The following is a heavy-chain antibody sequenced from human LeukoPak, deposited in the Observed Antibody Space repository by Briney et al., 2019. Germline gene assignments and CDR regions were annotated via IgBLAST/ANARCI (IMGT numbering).Heavy chain of an antibody. J-gene: IGHJ6*02. CDR1: GFTFSSYG. D-gene: IGHD4-17*01. CDR2: ISYDGSKK. V-gene: IGHV3-30*18. Sequence: GGSLRLSCAASGFTFSSYGMHGVRQAPGKGLEWGAGISYDGSKKYYADSVKGRFTISRDNSKNTLYVQMNSLRAEDTAVYYCAKGETVPYYYYGMDVWGQGTTVTVSS. CDR3: AKGETVPYYYYGMDV.